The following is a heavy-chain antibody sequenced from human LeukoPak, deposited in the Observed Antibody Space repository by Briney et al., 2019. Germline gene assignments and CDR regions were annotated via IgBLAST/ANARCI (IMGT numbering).Heavy chain of an antibody. D-gene: IGHD5-24*01. CDR3: ARMDGMDV. J-gene: IGHJ6*02. CDR2: ITSSGSSI. V-gene: IGHV3-48*02. CDR1: GFTFSTYS. Sequence: GTSLRLSCAASGFTFSTYSMNWVCQAPGKGLEWVSYITSSGSSIYYADSVKGRFTISRDNAKNSLYLQMNSLRDEDTAVYYCARMDGMDVWGQGTTVTVSS.